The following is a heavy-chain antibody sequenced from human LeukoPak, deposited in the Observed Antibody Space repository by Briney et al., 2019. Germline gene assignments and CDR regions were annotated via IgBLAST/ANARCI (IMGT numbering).Heavy chain of an antibody. CDR1: GYTLTELS. CDR3: ATALSVGATTAGGMDV. V-gene: IGHV1-24*01. J-gene: IGHJ6*02. CDR2: FDPEDGET. D-gene: IGHD1-26*01. Sequence: ASVKVSCKVSGYTLTELSMHWVRQAPGKGLEWMEGFDPEDGETIYAQKFQGRVTMTEDTSTDTAYMELSSLRSEDTAVYYCATALSVGATTAGGMDVWGQGTTVTVSS.